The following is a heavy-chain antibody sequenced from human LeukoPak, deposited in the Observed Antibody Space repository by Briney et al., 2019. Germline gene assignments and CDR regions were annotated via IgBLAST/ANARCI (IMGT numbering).Heavy chain of an antibody. CDR1: GGSISSGGYY. D-gene: IGHD2-2*01. CDR3: GRDGEYCSSTSCYFDP. Sequence: PSETLSLTCTVSGGSISSGGYYWSWIRQHPGKGLEWIGYIYYSGSTYYSPSLKSRLTISVDTSKNQFSLKLSSVTAADTALYYCGRDGEYCSSTSCYFDPWGQGILVTVSS. CDR2: IYYSGST. J-gene: IGHJ5*02. V-gene: IGHV4-31*03.